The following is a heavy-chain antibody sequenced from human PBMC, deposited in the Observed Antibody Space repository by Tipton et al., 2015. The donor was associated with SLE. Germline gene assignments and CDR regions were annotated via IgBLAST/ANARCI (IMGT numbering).Heavy chain of an antibody. CDR2: TNTTGNT. D-gene: IGHD3-10*01. V-gene: IGHV4-34*01. Sequence: TLSLTCAVYGGSFSGYSWSWIRQPPGKGLEWIGQTNTTGNTNYNPSLTSRVTISVDTSNNQLSLKLTSVTAADTAVYYCARGAKERITLVRVRPYYFDYWGQGSLVTVSS. CDR1: GGSFSGYS. CDR3: ARGAKERITLVRVRPYYFDY. J-gene: IGHJ4*01.